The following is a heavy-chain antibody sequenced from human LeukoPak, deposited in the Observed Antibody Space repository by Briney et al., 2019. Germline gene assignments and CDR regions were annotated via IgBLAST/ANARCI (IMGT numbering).Heavy chain of an antibody. CDR2: ISSSDSTI. CDR3: ARATLPGYSSSWWVY. V-gene: IGHV3-11*01. D-gene: IGHD6-13*01. CDR1: GFTFSDYY. Sequence: GGSLRLSCAASGFTFSDYYMSWIRQAPGKGLEWVSYISSSDSTIYYADSVKGRFTISRDNAKNSLYLQMNSLRAEDTALYYCARATLPGYSSSWWVYWGQGTLVTVSS. J-gene: IGHJ4*02.